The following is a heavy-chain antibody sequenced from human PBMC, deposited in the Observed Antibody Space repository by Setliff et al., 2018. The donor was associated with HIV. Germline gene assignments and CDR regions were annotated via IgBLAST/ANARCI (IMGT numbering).Heavy chain of an antibody. CDR3: AMSLVPSGYYYGRHAFDI. CDR2: IYYSGNT. J-gene: IGHJ3*02. V-gene: IGHV4-59*08. D-gene: IGHD3-22*01. CDR1: GGSISEYY. Sequence: SETLSLTCTVSGGSISEYYWSWIRQPPGKGLEWIGNIYYSGNTNYNPSFKSRVTISVDTSKNQFSLRVNSVTAADTAVYYCAMSLVPSGYYYGRHAFDIWGQGTKVTVSS.